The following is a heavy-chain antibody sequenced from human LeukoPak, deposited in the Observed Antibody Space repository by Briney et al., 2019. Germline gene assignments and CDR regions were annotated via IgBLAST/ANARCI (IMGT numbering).Heavy chain of an antibody. CDR1: GGSVISGTYY. CDR2: IYYNGST. D-gene: IGHD2-15*01. CDR3: ARERVYCSGGSCYSRSY. Sequence: TSETLSLTCTVSGGSVISGTYYWTWIWQPPGKGLEWIGYIYYNGSTNYSPSLKSRVTISVDTSKNQFSLKLTSVTAADTAVYYCARERVYCSGGSCYSRSYWGQRTLVTVSS. V-gene: IGHV4-61*01. J-gene: IGHJ4*02.